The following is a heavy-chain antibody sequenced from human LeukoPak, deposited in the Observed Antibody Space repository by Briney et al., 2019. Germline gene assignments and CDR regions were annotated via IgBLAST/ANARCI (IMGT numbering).Heavy chain of an antibody. CDR3: ARDKGYSIDQ. Sequence: GGSLRLSCAVSGFSLSRNAMTWVRQAPGTGLVWVSRINGDGSSTSYADFVKGRFTISRDNAKNTLYLQMNSLRAEETAIYYCARDKGYSIDQWGQGTLVTVSS. D-gene: IGHD5-18*01. CDR1: GFSLSRNA. J-gene: IGHJ5*02. CDR2: INGDGSST. V-gene: IGHV3-74*01.